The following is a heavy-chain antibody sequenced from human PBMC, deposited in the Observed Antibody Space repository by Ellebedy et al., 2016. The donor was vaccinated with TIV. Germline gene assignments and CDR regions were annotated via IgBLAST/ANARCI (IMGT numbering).Heavy chain of an antibody. CDR3: ARHYYYDSSAYYFTY. CDR1: GGSIRSYY. V-gene: IGHV4-59*08. D-gene: IGHD3-22*01. J-gene: IGHJ4*02. Sequence: MPGGSLRLSCSVPGGSIRSYYWSWIRQPPGKGLEWVGYIYYSGSTNYNPSLKSRVTISVDTSKNQFSLKLSSVTAADTAVYYCARHYYYDSSAYYFTYWGQGTLVTVSS. CDR2: IYYSGST.